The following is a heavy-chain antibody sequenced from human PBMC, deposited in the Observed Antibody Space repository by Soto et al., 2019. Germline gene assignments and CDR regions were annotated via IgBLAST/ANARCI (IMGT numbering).Heavy chain of an antibody. CDR2: IDPSDSYT. CDR1: GYSFTSYW. Sequence: PGESLKISCKGSGYSFTSYWISWVRQMPGKGLEWMGRIDPSDSYTNYSPSFQGHVTISADKSISTAYLQWSSLKALDTAMYYCARRRGYSYRLHYYYCMDVWGQGTTVTVSS. J-gene: IGHJ6*02. D-gene: IGHD5-18*01. CDR3: ARRRGYSYRLHYYYCMDV. V-gene: IGHV5-10-1*01.